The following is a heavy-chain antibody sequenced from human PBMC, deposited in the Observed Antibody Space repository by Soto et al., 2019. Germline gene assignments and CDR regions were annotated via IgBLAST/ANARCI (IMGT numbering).Heavy chain of an antibody. CDR3: AKVGERFRYYLDY. Sequence: EVQLLESGGGLVQPGGSLTLSCAASGFTFNNYAMNWVRQVPGKGLEWVSAISGSGDKTYYADSVKGRFTISRDISKNVVYLQMNSPRADDTAVYYCAKVGERFRYYLDYWGQGTLVTVSS. V-gene: IGHV3-23*01. J-gene: IGHJ4*02. D-gene: IGHD2-21*01. CDR2: ISGSGDKT. CDR1: GFTFNNYA.